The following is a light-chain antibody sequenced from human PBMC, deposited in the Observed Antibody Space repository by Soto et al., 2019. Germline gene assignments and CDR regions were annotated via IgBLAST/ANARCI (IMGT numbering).Light chain of an antibody. CDR3: SSYEGSNNFV. CDR2: EVS. CDR1: SSDVGGYNY. Sequence: SALTQPPSASGSPGQSVTISCTGTSSDVGGYNYVSWYQQHPGKAPKLMIYEVSKRPSGVPDRFSGSKSGNTASLTVSGLQAEDEADYYCSSYEGSNNFVFGTGTKVTV. V-gene: IGLV2-8*01. J-gene: IGLJ1*01.